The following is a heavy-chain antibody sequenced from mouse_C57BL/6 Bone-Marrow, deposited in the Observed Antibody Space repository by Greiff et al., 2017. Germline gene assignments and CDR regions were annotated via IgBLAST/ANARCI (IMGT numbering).Heavy chain of an antibody. CDR1: GFTFSNYW. J-gene: IGHJ1*03. Sequence: EVKVEESGGGLVQPGGSMKLSCVASGFTFSNYWMNWVRQSPEKGLEWVAQIRLKSDNYATHYAESVKGWFTISRDDSKSSVYLQMNNLRAEDTGIYYCTGRWLLPYWYFDVWGTGTTVTVSS. D-gene: IGHD2-3*01. V-gene: IGHV6-3*01. CDR2: IRLKSDNYAT. CDR3: TGRWLLPYWYFDV.